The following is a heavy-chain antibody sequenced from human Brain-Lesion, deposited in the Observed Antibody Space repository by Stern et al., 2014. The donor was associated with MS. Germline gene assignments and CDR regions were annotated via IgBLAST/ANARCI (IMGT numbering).Heavy chain of an antibody. Sequence: VQLVESGAEVKKPGASGKVSCKASGYTFTGYYMHWVRQAPGQGLGWRGWINPKSGGTNYAQKFQGWVTMTRDTSINTAYMELSRLRSDDTAVYYCATYYYDSTGYNDFWGQGTLVTVSS. D-gene: IGHD3-22*01. J-gene: IGHJ4*02. CDR1: GYTFTGYY. V-gene: IGHV1-2*04. CDR2: INPKSGGT. CDR3: ATYYYDSTGYNDF.